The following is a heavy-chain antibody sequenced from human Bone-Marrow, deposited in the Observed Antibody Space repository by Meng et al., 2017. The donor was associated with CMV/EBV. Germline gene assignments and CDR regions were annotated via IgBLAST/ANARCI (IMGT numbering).Heavy chain of an antibody. Sequence: GESLKISCAASGFTFGSYAMSWVRQAPGKGLEWVSAISGSGGSTYYADSVKGRFTISRDNSKNTLYLEMNSLRAEDTAVYYCARDRSRYGELDYWGQGTLVTVSS. CDR3: ARDRSRYGELDY. CDR1: GFTFGSYA. J-gene: IGHJ4*02. V-gene: IGHV3-23*01. D-gene: IGHD6-13*01. CDR2: ISGSGGST.